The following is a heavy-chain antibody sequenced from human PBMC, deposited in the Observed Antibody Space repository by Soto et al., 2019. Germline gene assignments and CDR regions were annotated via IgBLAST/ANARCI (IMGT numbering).Heavy chain of an antibody. CDR2: XYGGGXT. J-gene: IGHJ4*02. Sequence: GXSRRLSCAASGFNVGSNYMSWVRQTPGKGRGWVEVXYGGGXTKCAGWVRGXXTFGRDSXXKRLYLQMISWRAEDTAVYYCARVGYTSGWYRNWGQETLVTVSS. CDR3: ARVGYTSGWYRN. CDR1: GFNVGSNY. D-gene: IGHD6-19*01. V-gene: IGHV3-66*01.